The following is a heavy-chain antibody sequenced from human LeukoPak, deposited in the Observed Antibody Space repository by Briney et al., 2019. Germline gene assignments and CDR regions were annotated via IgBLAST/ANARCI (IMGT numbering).Heavy chain of an antibody. J-gene: IGHJ5*02. CDR1: GFTFSSYW. Sequence: GGSLRLSCAASGFTFSSYWMSWVRQAPGKGLEWVANIKQVGSEKYYVDSVKGRFTISRDNAKNSLYLQMNSLRAEDTAVYYCAREGGYGSGTAEESWFDPWGQGTLVTVSS. V-gene: IGHV3-7*03. D-gene: IGHD3-10*01. CDR2: IKQVGSEK. CDR3: AREGGYGSGTAEESWFDP.